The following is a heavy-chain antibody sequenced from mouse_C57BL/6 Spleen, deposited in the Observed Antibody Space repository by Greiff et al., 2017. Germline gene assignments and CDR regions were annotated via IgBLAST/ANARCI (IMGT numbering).Heavy chain of an antibody. V-gene: IGHV7-3*01. J-gene: IGHJ4*01. CDR3: ARFINGAGGDY. CDR1: GFTFTDYY. CDR2: IRNKANGYTT. Sequence: EVQVVESGGGLVQPGGSLSLSCAASGFTFTDYYMSWVRQPPGKALEWLGFIRNKANGYTTEYSASVKGRFTISRDNSQSILYLQMNALRAEDSATYNCARFINGAGGDYWGQGTSVTVSS.